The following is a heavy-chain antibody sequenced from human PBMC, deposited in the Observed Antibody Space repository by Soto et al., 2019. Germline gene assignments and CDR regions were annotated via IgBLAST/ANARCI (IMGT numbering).Heavy chain of an antibody. CDR1: GFTFSSYS. Sequence: EVQLVESGGGLVKPGGSLRLSCAASGFTFSSYSMNWVRQAPGKGLEWVSSISSSSSYIYYADSVKGRFTISRDNAKNSLYLQMNSLSAEDTAVYYCARGIQLWTDAFHIWGQGTMVTVSS. CDR2: ISSSSSYI. V-gene: IGHV3-21*01. D-gene: IGHD5-18*01. J-gene: IGHJ3*02. CDR3: ARGIQLWTDAFHI.